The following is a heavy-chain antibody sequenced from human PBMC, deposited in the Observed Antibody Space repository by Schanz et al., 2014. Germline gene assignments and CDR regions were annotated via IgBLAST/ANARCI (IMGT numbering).Heavy chain of an antibody. V-gene: IGHV3-64D*06. J-gene: IGHJ4*02. CDR2: ISSDVNST. D-gene: IGHD4-4*01. CDR3: VKHIKFRDDYTLAG. CDR1: GFTFRSYT. Sequence: PGGSLRLSSSVSGFTFRSYTMHWLRQAPGKGLEYVSAISSDVNSTYYADSVKNRFTISRDNSESTRYSHISSLRLDDMSVYYCVKHIKFRDDYTLAGWGQGTLXNFAS.